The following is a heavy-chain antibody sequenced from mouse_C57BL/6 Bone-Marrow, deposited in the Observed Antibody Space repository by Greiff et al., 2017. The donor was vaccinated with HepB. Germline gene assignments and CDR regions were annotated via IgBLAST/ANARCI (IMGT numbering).Heavy chain of an antibody. CDR1: GFTFSSYG. Sequence: EVQLVESGGDLVKPGGSLKLSCAASGFTFSSYGMSWVRQTPDKRLEWVATISSGGSYTYYPDSVKGRFTISRDNAKNTLYLQMSSLKSEDTAMYYCARPTTVVATPFDYWGQGTTLTVSS. J-gene: IGHJ2*01. V-gene: IGHV5-6*01. D-gene: IGHD1-1*01. CDR2: ISSGGSYT. CDR3: ARPTTVVATPFDY.